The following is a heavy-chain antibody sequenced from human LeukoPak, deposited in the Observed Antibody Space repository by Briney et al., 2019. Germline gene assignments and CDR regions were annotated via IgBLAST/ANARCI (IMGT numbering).Heavy chain of an antibody. CDR1: GYTFTVYY. D-gene: IGHD2-2*01. Sequence: ASVKVSCTASGYTFTVYYMHWVRQAPGQGLEWMGWINPNSGGTNYAQKFQGRVTMTRDTSISTAYMELSRLRSDDTAVYYCARWRSTSLPSDYWGQGTLVTVSS. CDR3: ARWRSTSLPSDY. CDR2: INPNSGGT. V-gene: IGHV1-2*02. J-gene: IGHJ4*02.